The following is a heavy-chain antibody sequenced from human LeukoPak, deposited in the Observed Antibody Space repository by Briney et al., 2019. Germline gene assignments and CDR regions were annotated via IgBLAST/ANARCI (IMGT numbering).Heavy chain of an antibody. V-gene: IGHV3-23*01. D-gene: IGHD1-26*01. CDR2: ISGSGGST. CDR3: AKDPIPSGSYAAEYFQH. Sequence: PGGSLRLSCAASGFTFSSYAMSWVRQAPGKGLEWVSAISGSGGSTYYADSVKGRFTISRDNSKNTLYLQMNSLRAEDTAVYYCAKDPIPSGSYAAEYFQHWGQGTLVTVSS. CDR1: GFTFSSYA. J-gene: IGHJ1*01.